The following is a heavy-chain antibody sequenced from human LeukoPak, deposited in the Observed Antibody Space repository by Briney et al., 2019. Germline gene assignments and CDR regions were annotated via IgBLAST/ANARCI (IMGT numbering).Heavy chain of an antibody. V-gene: IGHV4-34*01. D-gene: IGHD5-12*01. Sequence: SETLSPTCAVYGGSFSGYYWSWIRQPPGKGLEWIGEINHSGSTNYNPSLKSRVTISVDTSKNQFSLKLSSVTAADTAVYYCARGGDIVATIWGYFDYWGQGTLVTVSS. CDR1: GGSFSGYY. CDR3: ARGGDIVATIWGYFDY. J-gene: IGHJ4*02. CDR2: INHSGST.